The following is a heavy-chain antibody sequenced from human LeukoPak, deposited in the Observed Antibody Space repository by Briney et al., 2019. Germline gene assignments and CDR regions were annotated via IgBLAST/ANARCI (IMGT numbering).Heavy chain of an antibody. Sequence: GGSLRLSCVASGFTFGKYWMSWVRQAPGKGLEWVANIKLDGSEKNYVDSVKGRFTISRDNTKNSLYLQMNSLRVEDTAEFYCARDQYDTWSRRGNFDSWGQGTLVIVSS. J-gene: IGHJ4*02. CDR1: GFTFGKYW. CDR2: IKLDGSEK. V-gene: IGHV3-7*03. D-gene: IGHD3-3*01. CDR3: ARDQYDTWSRRGNFDS.